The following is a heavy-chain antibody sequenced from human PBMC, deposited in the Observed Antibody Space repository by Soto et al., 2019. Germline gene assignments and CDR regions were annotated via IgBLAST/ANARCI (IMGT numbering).Heavy chain of an antibody. CDR2: ISYDGSNK. Sequence: QVQLVESGGGVVQPGRSLRLSCAASGFTFSSYAMHWVRQAPGKGLEWVAVISYDGSNKYYADSVKGRFTISRDNSKNTLDLQMNSLRAEATAVYYCARCKAAAGTVAKPLDYWGQGTLVTVSS. D-gene: IGHD6-13*01. J-gene: IGHJ4*02. CDR3: ARCKAAAGTVAKPLDY. CDR1: GFTFSSYA. V-gene: IGHV3-30-3*01.